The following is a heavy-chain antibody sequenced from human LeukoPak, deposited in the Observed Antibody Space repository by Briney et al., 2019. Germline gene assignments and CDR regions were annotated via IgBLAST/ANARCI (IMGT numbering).Heavy chain of an antibody. CDR2: IYTSGST. CDR3: ARDYSRSEGAHHT. Sequence: SETLSLTCTVSGGSISSYYWSWIRQPAGKGLEGIGRIYTSGSTNYNPSLKSRVTMSVAPSKNQFSLKLSSVTAADTAVYYCARDYSRSEGAHHTWGQGTLVTVSS. CDR1: GGSISSYY. J-gene: IGHJ4*02. D-gene: IGHD3-10*01. V-gene: IGHV4-4*07.